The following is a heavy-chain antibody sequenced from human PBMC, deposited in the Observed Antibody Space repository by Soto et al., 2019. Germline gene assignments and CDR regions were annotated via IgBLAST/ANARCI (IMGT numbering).Heavy chain of an antibody. Sequence: SETLSLTCSVSGGSISSSYWSWIRQPPGKGLEWIGYIYYSGSTSYNPSLKSRVTISVDTSKNQFSLRLSSVTAADTAVYYCAREIAVTGNYYYYAMDVWGQGTTVTVS. CDR2: IYYSGST. CDR3: AREIAVTGNYYYYAMDV. J-gene: IGHJ6*02. CDR1: GGSISSSY. D-gene: IGHD6-19*01. V-gene: IGHV4-59*01.